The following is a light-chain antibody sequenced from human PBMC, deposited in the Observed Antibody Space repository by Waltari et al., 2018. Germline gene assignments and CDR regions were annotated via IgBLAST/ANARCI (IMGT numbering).Light chain of an antibody. CDR2: GAS. CDR1: QSVGSN. V-gene: IGKV3-15*01. Sequence: EIVMTQSPATLSVSPGERATLSCRASQSVGSNLAWFQQKPGQAPRLLIYGASTMASGIPARFSGSGSGTEFILTISSLQSEDFALYYCHQYNYWPLTFGQGTKVEIK. CDR3: HQYNYWPLT. J-gene: IGKJ1*01.